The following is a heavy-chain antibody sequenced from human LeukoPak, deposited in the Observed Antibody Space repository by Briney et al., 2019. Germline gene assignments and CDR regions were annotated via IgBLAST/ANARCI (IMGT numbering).Heavy chain of an antibody. CDR3: AREETEFVPTPPPWMREAEAPRGYYYYGMDV. Sequence: SQTLSLTCASCVDSVSCNSAAWHWIRQSPSRGLEWLGRTYYRSKWIHDYAVSVKSRITINPDTSQNQFSLQLNSVTPGDTAVYSCAREETEFVPTPPPWMREAEAPRGYYYYGMDVWGQGTTVTVSS. CDR2: TYYRSKWIH. V-gene: IGHV6-1*01. D-gene: IGHD6-19*01. CDR1: VDSVSCNSAA. J-gene: IGHJ6*02.